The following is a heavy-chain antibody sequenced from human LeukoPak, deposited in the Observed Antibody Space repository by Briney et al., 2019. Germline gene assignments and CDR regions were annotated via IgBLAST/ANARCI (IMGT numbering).Heavy chain of an antibody. CDR2: ISDDGRTT. CDR3: ANHIERGHYYDKYYFDY. D-gene: IGHD3-22*01. Sequence: GGSLRLSCAASGFTFSTYALSWVRQAPGKGLEWVSSISDDGRTTFYASSVEGRFTISRDSSKNTLYLQMNTLRAEDTAVHYCANHIERGHYYDKYYFDYWGQGTLVTVSS. V-gene: IGHV3-23*01. CDR1: GFTFSTYA. J-gene: IGHJ4*02.